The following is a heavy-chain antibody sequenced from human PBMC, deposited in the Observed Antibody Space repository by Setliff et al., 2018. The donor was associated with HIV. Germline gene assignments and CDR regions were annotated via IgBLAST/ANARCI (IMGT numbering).Heavy chain of an antibody. Sequence: ASVKVSCKASGYTFTNSYIHWVRQAPGQGLEWMGEINPSGGSTTYAEKFQGRATLTRDTSTSTVYMELSSVRFDDTAVYYCARGSGGYCSGGSCYFGFGLALWGQGTTVTVSS. CDR2: INPSGGST. D-gene: IGHD2-15*01. CDR3: ARGSGGYCSGGSCYFGFGLAL. V-gene: IGHV1-46*01. J-gene: IGHJ6*02. CDR1: GYTFTNSY.